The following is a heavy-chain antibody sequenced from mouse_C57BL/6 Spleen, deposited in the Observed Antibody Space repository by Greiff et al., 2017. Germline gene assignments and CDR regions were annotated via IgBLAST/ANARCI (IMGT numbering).Heavy chain of an antibody. CDR2: IYPGSGST. J-gene: IGHJ3*01. CDR3: ARGELGREAY. D-gene: IGHD4-1*01. Sequence: QVQLKQPGAELVKPGASVKMSCKASGYTFTSYWITWVKQRPGQGLEWIGDIYPGSGSTNYNEKFKSKATLTVDASSSTAYMQLSSLTSEDSAVYYCARGELGREAYWGQGTLVTVSA. V-gene: IGHV1-55*01. CDR1: GYTFTSYW.